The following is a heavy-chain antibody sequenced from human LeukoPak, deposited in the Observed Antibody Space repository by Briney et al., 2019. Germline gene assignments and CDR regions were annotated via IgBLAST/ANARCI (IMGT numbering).Heavy chain of an antibody. CDR2: ISAYNGNT. V-gene: IGHV1-18*01. J-gene: IGHJ4*02. Sequence: ASVKVSCKASGYTFTSYGISWVRQAPGQGLEWMGWISAYNGNTNYAQKLQGRVTMTRDTSISTAYMELSSLRSEDTAVYYCARFSSSSWYYFDYWAQGTLVTVSS. CDR3: ARFSSSSWYYFDY. CDR1: GYTFTSYG. D-gene: IGHD6-13*01.